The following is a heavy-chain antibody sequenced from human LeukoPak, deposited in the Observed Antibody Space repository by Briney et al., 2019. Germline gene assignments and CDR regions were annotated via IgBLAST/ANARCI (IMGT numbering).Heavy chain of an antibody. Sequence: GGSLRLSCAASGFTLSSYAMSWVRQAPGKGLEWVSATSSSDAGTYHAESVRGRFTISRDNYKNTMYLQMNSLRAEDTAVYYCAKDNPEPIVGPPSPDYWGQGTRVTVSS. V-gene: IGHV3-23*01. CDR1: GFTLSSYA. CDR3: AKDNPEPIVGPPSPDY. D-gene: IGHD1-26*01. J-gene: IGHJ4*02. CDR2: TSSSDAGT.